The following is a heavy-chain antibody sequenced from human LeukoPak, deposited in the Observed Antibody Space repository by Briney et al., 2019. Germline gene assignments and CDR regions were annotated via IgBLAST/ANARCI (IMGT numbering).Heavy chain of an antibody. CDR1: GFTFSNAW. CDR2: INNDGSDT. J-gene: IGHJ6*04. Sequence: GGSLRLSCADSGFTFSNAWMSWVRQAPGKGLVWVSRINNDGSDTIYADFAKGRFTISRDNAKNSLYLQMNSLRAEDTAVYYCAELGITMIGGVWGKGTTVTISS. CDR3: AELGITMIGGV. D-gene: IGHD3-10*02. V-gene: IGHV3-74*01.